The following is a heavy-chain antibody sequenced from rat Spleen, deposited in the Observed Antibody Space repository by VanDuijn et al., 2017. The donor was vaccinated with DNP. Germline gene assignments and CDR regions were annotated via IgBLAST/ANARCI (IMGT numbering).Heavy chain of an antibody. D-gene: IGHD4-3*01. Sequence: QVQLRQSGAEPAKPGSSVKISCKASGYTFTTYYITWIKQTTGQGLEYIGYVNTGSGGTYYNEKFEGKATLTVGKSSSTAFMQLSSLTPDDSAVYYCARGSDGVWLAYWGQGTLVTVSS. CDR2: VNTGSGGT. CDR1: GYTFTTYY. CDR3: ARGSDGVWLAY. V-gene: IGHV1-43*01. J-gene: IGHJ3*01.